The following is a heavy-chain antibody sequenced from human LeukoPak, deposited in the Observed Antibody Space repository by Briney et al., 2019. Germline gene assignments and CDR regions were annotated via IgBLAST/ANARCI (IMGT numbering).Heavy chain of an antibody. CDR2: ISSSSSYI. D-gene: IGHD1-26*01. V-gene: IGHV3-21*01. CDR1: GGSFSGYY. J-gene: IGHJ3*02. CDR3: ARDASSGASGGAFDI. Sequence: ETLSLTCAVYGGSFSGYYWSWVRPAPGKGLEWVSSISSSSSYIYYADSVKGRFTISRDNAKNSLYLQMNSLRAEDTAVYYCARDASSGASGGAFDIWGQGTMVTVSS.